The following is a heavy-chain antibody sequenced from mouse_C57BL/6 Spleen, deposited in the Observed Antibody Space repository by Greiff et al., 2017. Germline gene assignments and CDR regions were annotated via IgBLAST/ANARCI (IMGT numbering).Heavy chain of an antibody. CDR3: ARKDQLYYCDY. D-gene: IGHD4-1*02. CDR1: GYTFTDYN. J-gene: IGHJ2*01. CDR2: INPNNGGT. Sequence: VQLKESGPELVKPGASVKIPCKASGYTFTDYNMDWVKQSHGKSLEWIGDINPNNGGTIYNQKFKGKATLTVDKSSSTAYMELRSLTSEDTAVYYCARKDQLYYCDYWGQGTTLTVSS. V-gene: IGHV1-18*01.